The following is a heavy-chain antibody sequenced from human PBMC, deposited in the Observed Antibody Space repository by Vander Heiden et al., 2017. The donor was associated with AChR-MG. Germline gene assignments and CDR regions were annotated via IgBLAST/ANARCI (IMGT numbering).Heavy chain of an antibody. CDR3: ARDRSVVIPAARLDY. Sequence: QVHLVQSGAEVKKPGASVKVSCKASGYTFTSYGLSWVRQAPGQGLEWMGWISAYNGNTNYAQKLQGRVTVTTDTSTSTAYMELRSLRSDDTAVYYCARDRSVVIPAARLDYWGQGTLGTVSS. D-gene: IGHD2-2*01. CDR1: GYTFTSYG. J-gene: IGHJ4*02. CDR2: ISAYNGNT. V-gene: IGHV1-18*01.